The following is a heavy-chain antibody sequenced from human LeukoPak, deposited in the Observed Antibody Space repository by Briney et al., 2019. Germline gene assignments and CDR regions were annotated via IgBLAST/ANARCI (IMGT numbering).Heavy chain of an antibody. CDR3: ARVGGGAAFDY. D-gene: IGHD3-16*01. CDR2: INPNSGGT. Sequence: ASVKVSCKASGYTFTSYFMHWVRQAPGQGPEWMGWINPNSGGTNYAQKSQGWVTMTRDTSISTAYMELSRLRSDDTAVYYCARVGGGAAFDYWGQGTLVTVSS. CDR1: GYTFTSYF. J-gene: IGHJ4*02. V-gene: IGHV1-2*04.